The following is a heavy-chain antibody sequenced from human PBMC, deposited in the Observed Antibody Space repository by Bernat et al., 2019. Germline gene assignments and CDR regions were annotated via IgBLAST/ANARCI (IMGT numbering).Heavy chain of an antibody. J-gene: IGHJ5*02. D-gene: IGHD4-17*01. CDR2: ISYDGSNK. V-gene: IGHV3-30*01. CDR3: ARDHSLEYGNWFDP. CDR1: GFTFSSYA. Sequence: VQLVESGGGVVQPGRSLRLSCAASGFTFSSYAMHWVRQAPGKGLEWVAVISYDGSNKYYADSVKGRFTISRDNSKTTLYLQMNSLRAEDTAVYYCARDHSLEYGNWFDPWGQGTLVTVSS.